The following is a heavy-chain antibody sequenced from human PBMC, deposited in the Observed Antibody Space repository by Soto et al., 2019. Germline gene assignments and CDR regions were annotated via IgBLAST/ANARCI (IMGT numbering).Heavy chain of an antibody. Sequence: PGGSLRLSCAASGFTFNNYWMHWVRQAPGKGLVWVSRIKTDGSVTTYAHSVKGRFTISRDNAKNTLYLQMNSLRDEDTAVYFCARDGAVVGIHYDYWGQGTLVTVSS. CDR1: GFTFNNYW. CDR3: ARDGAVVGIHYDY. J-gene: IGHJ4*02. V-gene: IGHV3-74*01. CDR2: IKTDGSVT. D-gene: IGHD6-13*01.